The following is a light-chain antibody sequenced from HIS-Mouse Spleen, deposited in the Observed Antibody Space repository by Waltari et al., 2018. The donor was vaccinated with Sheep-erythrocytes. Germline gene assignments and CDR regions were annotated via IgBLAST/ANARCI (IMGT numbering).Light chain of an antibody. Sequence: QSALTQPRSVSGSPGQSVTISCTGTSSDVGGYNYFSRYQQHPGKAPKLMIYDVSKRPSGVPDRFSGSKSGNTASLTISGLQAEDEADYYCCSYAGSYNHVFATGTKVTVL. CDR3: CSYAGSYNHV. J-gene: IGLJ1*01. V-gene: IGLV2-11*01. CDR2: DVS. CDR1: SSDVGGYNY.